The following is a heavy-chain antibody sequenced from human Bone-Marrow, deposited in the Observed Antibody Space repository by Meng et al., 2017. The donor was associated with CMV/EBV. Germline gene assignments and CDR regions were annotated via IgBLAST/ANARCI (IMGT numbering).Heavy chain of an antibody. Sequence: ASVKVSCKASGYTFTSYYMHWVRQAPGQGLEWMGIINPSGGSTSYAQKFQGRVTMTRDTSTSTVYMELSSLRSEDTAVYYCARELGYCSSTSCPGDFDYWGQGTLVTVSS. D-gene: IGHD2-2*01. CDR2: INPSGGST. CDR3: ARELGYCSSTSCPGDFDY. CDR1: GYTFTSYY. J-gene: IGHJ4*02. V-gene: IGHV1-46*01.